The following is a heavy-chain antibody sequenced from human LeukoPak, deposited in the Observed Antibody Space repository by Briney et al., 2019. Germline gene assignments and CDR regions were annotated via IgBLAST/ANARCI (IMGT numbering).Heavy chain of an antibody. J-gene: IGHJ6*03. CDR1: GGSISSGSYY. CDR2: IYTSGST. D-gene: IGHD6-6*01. Sequence: PSETLSLTCTVSGGSISSGSYYWSWIRQPAGKGLEWIGRIYTSGSTNYNPSLKSRVTISVDTSKNQFSLKLSSVTAADTAVYYCARDPKMYSSSFLYYYYMDVWGKGTTVTVSS. V-gene: IGHV4-61*02. CDR3: ARDPKMYSSSFLYYYYMDV.